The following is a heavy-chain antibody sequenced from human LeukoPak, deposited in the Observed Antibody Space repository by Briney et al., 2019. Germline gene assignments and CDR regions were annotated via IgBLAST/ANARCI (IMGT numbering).Heavy chain of an antibody. CDR1: GYSINSGFY. Sequence: SQTLSLTCTVSGYSINSGFYWGWIRQPPGKGLGWIGSIYHSGSTYYNPSLKSRVTTSVDTSKNRFSLKLSSVTAADTAVYYCARDRRDWGAFDIWGQGTMVTVSS. J-gene: IGHJ3*02. V-gene: IGHV4-38-2*02. CDR3: ARDRRDWGAFDI. CDR2: IYHSGST. D-gene: IGHD3-16*01.